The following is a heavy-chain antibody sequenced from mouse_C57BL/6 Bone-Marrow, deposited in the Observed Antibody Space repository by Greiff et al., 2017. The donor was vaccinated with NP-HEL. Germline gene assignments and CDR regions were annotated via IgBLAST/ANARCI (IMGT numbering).Heavy chain of an antibody. J-gene: IGHJ1*03. CDR3: ARRGYGSSYWYFDV. D-gene: IGHD1-1*01. CDR2: ISSGGSYT. CDR1: GFTFSSYG. Sequence: EVQGVESGGDLVKPGGSLKLSCAASGFTFSSYGMSWVRQTPDKRLAWVATISSGGSYTYYPDSVKGRFPISRDKAKNTLYLQMSSLKSEDTAMYYCARRGYGSSYWYFDVWGTGTTVTVSS. V-gene: IGHV5-6*01.